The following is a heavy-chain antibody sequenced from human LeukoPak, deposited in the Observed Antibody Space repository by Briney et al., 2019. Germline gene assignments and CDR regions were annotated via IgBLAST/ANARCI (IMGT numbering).Heavy chain of an antibody. CDR2: IYHSGST. CDR1: GYSISSGYY. Sequence: SETLSLTCTVSGYSISSGYYWGWIRQPPGKGLEWIGSIYHSGSTYYNPSLKSRVTISVDTSKNQFSLKLSSVTAADTAVYYCASLFCSGGSCYPDFDYWGQGTLVTVSS. J-gene: IGHJ4*02. D-gene: IGHD2-15*01. CDR3: ASLFCSGGSCYPDFDY. V-gene: IGHV4-38-2*02.